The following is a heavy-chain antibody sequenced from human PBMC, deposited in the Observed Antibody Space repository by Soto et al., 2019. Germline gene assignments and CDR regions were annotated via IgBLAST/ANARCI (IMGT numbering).Heavy chain of an antibody. Sequence: SETLSLTCTVSGGSISSYYWSWIRQPPGKGLEWIGYIYYSGSTNYNPSLKSRVTISVDTSKNQFSLKLSSVTAADTAVHYCARALNDYGDYGRSHYYYMDVWGKGTTVTVSS. J-gene: IGHJ6*03. CDR2: IYYSGST. CDR3: ARALNDYGDYGRSHYYYMDV. V-gene: IGHV4-59*01. CDR1: GGSISSYY. D-gene: IGHD4-17*01.